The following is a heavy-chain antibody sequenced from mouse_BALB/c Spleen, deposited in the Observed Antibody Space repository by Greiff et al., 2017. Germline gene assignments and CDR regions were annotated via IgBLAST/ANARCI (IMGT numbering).Heavy chain of an antibody. D-gene: IGHD4-1*01. CDR2: ISSGGSYT. J-gene: IGHJ3*01. CDR3: AKQVAGTWFAY. Sequence: EVKLMESGGDLVKPGGSLKLSCAASGFTFSSYGMSWVRQTPDKRLEWVATISSGGSYTYYPDSVKGRFTISRDNAKNTLYLQMSSLKSEDTAMYYCAKQVAGTWFAYWGQGTLVTVSA. V-gene: IGHV5-6*01. CDR1: GFTFSSYG.